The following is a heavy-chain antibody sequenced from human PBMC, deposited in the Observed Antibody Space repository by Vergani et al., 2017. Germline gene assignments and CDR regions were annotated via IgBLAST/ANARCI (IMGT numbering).Heavy chain of an antibody. CDR2: IRYDGSND. D-gene: IGHD1-1*01. CDR1: GFTFSSYG. V-gene: IGHV3-30*02. Sequence: QVQLVESGGGVVQPGGSLRLSCAASGFTFSSYGMHWVRQAPGKGLEWVAFIRYDGSNDYYADSVKGRFTISRDNSKNTLYLQMNSQRAEDTAVYYCAKEGAEVPSYGMDVWGQGTTVTVSS. J-gene: IGHJ6*02. CDR3: AKEGAEVPSYGMDV.